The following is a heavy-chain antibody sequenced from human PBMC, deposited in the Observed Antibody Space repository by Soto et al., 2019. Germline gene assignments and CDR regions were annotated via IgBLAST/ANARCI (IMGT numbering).Heavy chain of an antibody. CDR2: ISGSGGTT. CDR1: GFTFSNYA. V-gene: IGHV3-23*01. J-gene: IGHJ4*02. CDR3: AKTPRQWLVYFDS. D-gene: IGHD6-19*01. Sequence: EVQLLESGGGLVQPGGSLRLSCAASGFTFSNYAIAWVRQAPGKGLEWVSGISGSGGTTYYADSVKGRFTISRDNSKDTLNLQMKSLSAEDTAVYYCAKTPRQWLVYFDSWGQGALVTVSS.